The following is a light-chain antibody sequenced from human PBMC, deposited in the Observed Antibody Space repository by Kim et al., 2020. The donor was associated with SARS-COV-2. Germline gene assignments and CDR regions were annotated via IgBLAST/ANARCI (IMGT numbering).Light chain of an antibody. V-gene: IGLV1-40*01. CDR2: GNS. Sequence: RLTIACTGSSSNIGAGYDVHWYQQLPGTAPKLLIYGNSNRPSGVPDRFSGSKSGTSASLDITGLQAEDEADYYCQSYDSSLSGWVFGGGTQLTVL. CDR1: SSNIGAGYD. J-gene: IGLJ3*02. CDR3: QSYDSSLSGWV.